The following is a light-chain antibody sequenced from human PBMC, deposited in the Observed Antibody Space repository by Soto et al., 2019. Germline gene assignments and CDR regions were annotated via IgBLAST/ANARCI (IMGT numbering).Light chain of an antibody. CDR3: AEYTGNGNGPV. CDR1: SSTFANNY. V-gene: IGLV1-47*01. J-gene: IGLJ2*01. Sequence: QSALTQPPSVSGTPGQRVSISCSGDSSTFANNYVHWYQQVPGAAPKLLMYRTDQRPSGVSERFSGSKSGTSASLAISGLRPEDEAQYYCAEYTGNGNGPVFGGGTKLPVL. CDR2: RTD.